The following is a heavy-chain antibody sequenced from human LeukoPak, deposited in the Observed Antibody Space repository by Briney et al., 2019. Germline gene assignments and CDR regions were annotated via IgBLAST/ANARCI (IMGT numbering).Heavy chain of an antibody. D-gene: IGHD6-6*01. J-gene: IGHJ5*02. V-gene: IGHV3-9*01. Sequence: GGSLRLSFAASGFTFEDYAMRWFRQAPGKALEWVSGISWNSGSIGYADSVKGRFTISRDNAKNSLYLQMNSLRAEDTALYYCAKGKYSSSENWFDPWGQGTLVTVSS. CDR2: ISWNSGSI. CDR1: GFTFEDYA. CDR3: AKGKYSSSENWFDP.